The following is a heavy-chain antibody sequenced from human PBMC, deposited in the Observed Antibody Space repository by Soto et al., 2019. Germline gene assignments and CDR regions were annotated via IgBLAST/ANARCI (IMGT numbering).Heavy chain of an antibody. V-gene: IGHV1-69*02. Sequence: QVQLVQSGTEVKKPGSSVAVSCQASAGTFNNHSLSWVRQAPGQGLEWMGRSIPILGRADYSQKFQGRLTLTVDKSTTTADMELSSLTSEATAVYYVVIDLGYFDFWGQGSLVTVSS. CDR2: SIPILGRA. CDR3: VIDLGYFDF. J-gene: IGHJ4*02. D-gene: IGHD2-15*01. CDR1: AGTFNNHS.